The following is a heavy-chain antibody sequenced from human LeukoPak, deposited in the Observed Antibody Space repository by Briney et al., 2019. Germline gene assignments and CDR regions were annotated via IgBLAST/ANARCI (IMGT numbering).Heavy chain of an antibody. CDR2: ISWNSGSI. CDR3: AKDMSFLLDGGAEYFPH. Sequence: GGSLRLSCTAAGFTFSTYSMNWVRQAPGKGLEWVSGISWNSGSIGYADSVKGRFTISRDNAKNSLYLQMNSLRAADTVLYYCAKDMSFLLDGGAEYFPHWGQGPLVTVSS. J-gene: IGHJ1*01. CDR1: GFTFSTYS. D-gene: IGHD2-15*01. V-gene: IGHV3-9*01.